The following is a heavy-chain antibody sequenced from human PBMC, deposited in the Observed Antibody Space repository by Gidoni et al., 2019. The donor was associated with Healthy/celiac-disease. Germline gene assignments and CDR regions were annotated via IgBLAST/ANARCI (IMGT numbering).Heavy chain of an antibody. CDR3: AKDRMVAAKSLYGMDV. Sequence: QVQLVESGGGVVQPGRSLRLSCAASGFTFSSYGMHWVRQAPGKGLEWVAVISYDGSNKYYADYVKGRFTISRDNSKNTLYLQMNSLRAEDTAVYYCAKDRMVAAKSLYGMDVWGQGTTVTVSS. D-gene: IGHD2-15*01. CDR1: GFTFSSYG. J-gene: IGHJ6*02. V-gene: IGHV3-30*18. CDR2: ISYDGSNK.